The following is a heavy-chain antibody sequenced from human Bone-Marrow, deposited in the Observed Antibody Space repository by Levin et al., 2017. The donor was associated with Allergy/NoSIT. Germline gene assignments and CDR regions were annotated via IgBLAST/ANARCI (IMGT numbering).Heavy chain of an antibody. V-gene: IGHV3-15*07. D-gene: IGHD2-8*01. CDR3: STVRYCTSGVCYARYYCYYGMDV. J-gene: IGHJ6*02. Sequence: SCAVSGFTLNNAWINWVRQAPGKGLEWVGRFKGKTDGGTTDYAAPVKGRFTISRDDSKNMLYLQMNSLKTEDTAVYYCSTVRYCTSGVCYARYYCYYGMDVWGQGTTVTVSS. CDR2: FKGKTDGGTT. CDR1: GFTLNNAW.